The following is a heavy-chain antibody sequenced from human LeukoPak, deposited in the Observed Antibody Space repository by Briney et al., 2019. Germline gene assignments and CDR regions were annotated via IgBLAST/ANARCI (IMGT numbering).Heavy chain of an antibody. J-gene: IGHJ4*02. CDR3: AKDAQREFDHSNSLEY. CDR1: QFTFSHYG. CDR2: IWSDGTNQ. D-gene: IGHD4-11*01. Sequence: GGSLTLSCVASQFTFSHYGLHWVRQAPGRGLEWVAVIWSDGTNQYYADSVKGRFTISRDDSQNTVYLQMNSLRAEDTAVYFCAKDAQREFDHSNSLEYWGQGTLVTVSS. V-gene: IGHV3-33*06.